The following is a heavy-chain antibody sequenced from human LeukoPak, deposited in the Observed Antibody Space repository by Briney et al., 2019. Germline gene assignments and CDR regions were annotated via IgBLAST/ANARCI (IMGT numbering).Heavy chain of an antibody. V-gene: IGHV4-59*08. CDR2: IYYSGST. J-gene: IGHJ2*01. CDR1: GGSISSYY. CDR3: ARGLLDIVVVPAAMAAWYFDL. D-gene: IGHD2-2*01. Sequence: SETLSLTCTVSGGSISSYYWSWIRQPPGKGLEWIGYIYYSGSTNYNPSLKSRVTISVDTSKNQFSLKLSSVTAADTAVYYCARGLLDIVVVPAAMAAWYFDLWGRGTLVTVSS.